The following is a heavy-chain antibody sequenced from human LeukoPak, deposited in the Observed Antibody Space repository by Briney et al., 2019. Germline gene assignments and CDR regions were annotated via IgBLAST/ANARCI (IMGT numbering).Heavy chain of an antibody. D-gene: IGHD5-18*01. CDR1: GFAFDNHV. J-gene: IGHJ4*02. CDR3: ARVSGGLHRYGSLDD. CDR2: ISIRGETS. Sequence: GGSPRLSCAASGFAFDNHVMSWVRHLPGKGLQWVSAISIRGETSFYADFVKSRFTVSRDNSGNRLFLQMNSLRVEDTGVYYCARVSGGLHRYGSLDDWGQGTLVTVSS. V-gene: IGHV3-23*01.